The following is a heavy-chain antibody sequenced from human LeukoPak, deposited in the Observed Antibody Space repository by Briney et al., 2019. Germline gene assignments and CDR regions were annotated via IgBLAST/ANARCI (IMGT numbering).Heavy chain of an antibody. D-gene: IGHD6-19*01. J-gene: IGHJ4*02. Sequence: AGGSLRLSCAASGFTFSSYSMNWVRQAPGKGLEWVSGISWNSGTIDYADSVRGRFTISRDNAKNSLYLQMDSLRVEDTAFYYCAKDNRRHYTSGPNPDSLHWGQGALVTVSS. CDR1: GFTFSSYS. CDR3: AKDNRRHYTSGPNPDSLH. V-gene: IGHV3-9*01. CDR2: ISWNSGTI.